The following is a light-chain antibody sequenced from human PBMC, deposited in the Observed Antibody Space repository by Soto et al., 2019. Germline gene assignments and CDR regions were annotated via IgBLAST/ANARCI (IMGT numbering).Light chain of an antibody. J-gene: IGLJ1*01. CDR3: QSCDSSLSGSGV. Sequence: QSALTQPASVSGSPRQSITISCTGTSSDVGGYNYVSWYQQHPGKAPKLMIFEVTNRPSGISYRFSGSKSGTSASLAITGLQAEDEAYYYCQSCDSSLSGSGVFGSGTKLTVL. V-gene: IGLV2-14*01. CDR2: EVT. CDR1: SSDVGGYNY.